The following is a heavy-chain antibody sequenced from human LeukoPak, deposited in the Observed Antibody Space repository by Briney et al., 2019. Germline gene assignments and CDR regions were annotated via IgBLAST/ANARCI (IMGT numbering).Heavy chain of an antibody. V-gene: IGHV3-30*04. CDR2: ISNDGSRK. Sequence: GRSLRLSCAASGFTFSSYAMHWVRQAPGEGLEWVAVISNDGSRKYYADSVKGRFTISRDNSKNTLDVQMNSLRDEDTAVYFCAGDVYSSGTLGTIDIWGQGTMVTVSS. D-gene: IGHD6-19*01. J-gene: IGHJ3*02. CDR1: GFTFSSYA. CDR3: AGDVYSSGTLGTIDI.